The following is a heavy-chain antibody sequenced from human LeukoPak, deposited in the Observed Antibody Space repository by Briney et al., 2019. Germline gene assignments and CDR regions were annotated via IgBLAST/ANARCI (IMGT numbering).Heavy chain of an antibody. CDR3: AATLGYCSSTSCYGFRVFDP. CDR2: IYYSGST. D-gene: IGHD2-2*01. V-gene: IGHV4-31*03. J-gene: IGHJ5*02. Sequence: PSQTLSLTCTVSGGSISSGGYYWSWIRQHPGKGLEWIGYIYYSGSTYYNPSLKSRVTISVDTSKNQFSLKLGSVTAADTAVYYCAATLGYCSSTSCYGFRVFDPWGQGTLVTVSS. CDR1: GGSISSGGYY.